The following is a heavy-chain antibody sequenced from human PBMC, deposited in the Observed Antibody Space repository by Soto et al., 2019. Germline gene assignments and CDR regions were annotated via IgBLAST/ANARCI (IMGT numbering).Heavy chain of an antibody. CDR1: GYTFNNYP. V-gene: IGHV1-3*04. D-gene: IGHD3-16*01. CDR2: INTGNGYT. J-gene: IGHJ2*01. Sequence: QVPLVQSGAEVKRPGASVKVSCKASGYTFNNYPIHWVRQAPGQRLEWLGWINTGNGYTQYSQKFPGRVTITTDTSATTAYMELSSLRSEDTAVYYCARPPLGVLTGYFDLWGRGTLVTVSS. CDR3: ARPPLGVLTGYFDL.